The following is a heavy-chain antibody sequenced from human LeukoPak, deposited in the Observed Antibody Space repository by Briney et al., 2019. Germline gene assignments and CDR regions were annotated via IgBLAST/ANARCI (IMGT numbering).Heavy chain of an antibody. J-gene: IGHJ4*02. Sequence: GGSLRLSCAATGFTFSSYAMSWVRQAPGKGLEWVSAISGSGGSTYYADSVKGRFSISRDNSKNTLYLQMNSLRAEDTAVYYCARDRGAAGYSYGFDYWGQGTLVTVSS. CDR1: GFTFSSYA. D-gene: IGHD5-18*01. CDR2: ISGSGGST. V-gene: IGHV3-23*01. CDR3: ARDRGAAGYSYGFDY.